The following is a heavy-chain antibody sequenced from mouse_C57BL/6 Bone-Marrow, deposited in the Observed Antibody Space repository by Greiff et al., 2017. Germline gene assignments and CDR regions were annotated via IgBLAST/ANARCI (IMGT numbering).Heavy chain of an antibody. CDR1: GYTFTSYW. J-gene: IGHJ2*01. D-gene: IGHD4-1*01. Sequence: VQLQQPGAELVKPGASVKMSCKASGYTFTSYWITWVKQRPGQGLEWIGDIYPTSGRTHYNEKFKSKAILTVDTSSHTAYMQLSSLTSEDSAVFYCARSGPLGRSFDYWGQGTTLTVSS. CDR3: ARSGPLGRSFDY. V-gene: IGHV1-55*01. CDR2: IYPTSGRT.